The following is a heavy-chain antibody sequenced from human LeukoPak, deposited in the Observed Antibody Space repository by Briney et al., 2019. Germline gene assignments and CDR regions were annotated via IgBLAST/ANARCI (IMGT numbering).Heavy chain of an antibody. CDR2: ISFSGST. CDR3: ARGFSSGWYYFDY. V-gene: IGHV4-59*01. D-gene: IGHD6-19*01. CDR1: GASISNYY. Sequence: PSETLSLTCTVSGASISNYYWSWIRQPPGRGLEWIGYISFSGSTDYNPSLKSRVTISLDTSKNQFSLKLSSVTAADTAVYYCARGFSSGWYYFDYWGQGTLVTVSS. J-gene: IGHJ4*02.